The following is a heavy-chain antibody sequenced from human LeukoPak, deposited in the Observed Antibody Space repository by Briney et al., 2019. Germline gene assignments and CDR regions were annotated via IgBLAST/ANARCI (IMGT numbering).Heavy chain of an antibody. Sequence: KPSETLSLTCTVSGGSISSSSYYWGWIRQPPGKGLEWIGSIYYSGSTYYNPSLKSRVTISVDTSKNQFSLKLSSVTAADTAVYYCARRGYCSSTSCYGANWFDPWGQGTLVTVSS. CDR3: ARRGYCSSTSCYGANWFDP. V-gene: IGHV4-39*01. CDR1: GGSISSSSYY. D-gene: IGHD2-2*01. J-gene: IGHJ5*02. CDR2: IYYSGST.